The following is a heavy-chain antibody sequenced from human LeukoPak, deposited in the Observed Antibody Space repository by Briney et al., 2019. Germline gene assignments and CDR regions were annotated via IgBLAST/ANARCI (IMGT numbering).Heavy chain of an antibody. J-gene: IGHJ4*02. V-gene: IGHV1-24*01. D-gene: IGHD4-17*01. CDR3: ATDIYGDYSFDY. Sequence: ASVKVSCKVSGYTLTELSMHWVRQAPGKGLEWMGGFDPGDGETIYAQKFQGRVTMTEDTSTDTAYMELSSLRSEDTAVYYCATDIYGDYSFDYWGQGTLVTVSS. CDR1: GYTLTELS. CDR2: FDPGDGET.